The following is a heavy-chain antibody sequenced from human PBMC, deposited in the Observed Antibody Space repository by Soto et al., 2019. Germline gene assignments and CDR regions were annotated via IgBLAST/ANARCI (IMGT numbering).Heavy chain of an antibody. V-gene: IGHV3-23*01. CDR3: ARRERGWYFDL. CDR1: GFTFSSYA. CDR2: ISGSGDST. J-gene: IGHJ2*01. Sequence: EVQLLESGGGLVQPGGSLRLSCVASGFTFSSYAMNWVRQAPGKGLEWVSVISGSGDSTYYADSVKGRFTISRDNSKNTLYLQMNSLRAEDTAVYYCARRERGWYFDLWGRGTLVTDSS.